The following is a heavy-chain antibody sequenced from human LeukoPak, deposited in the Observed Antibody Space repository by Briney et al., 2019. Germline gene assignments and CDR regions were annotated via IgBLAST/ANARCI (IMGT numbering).Heavy chain of an antibody. V-gene: IGHV3-23*01. J-gene: IGHJ5*02. CDR2: ISGSGGST. CDR1: GFTFSSYA. CDR3: AKDLLPYCRSTSCQVGYWFDP. D-gene: IGHD2-2*01. Sequence: GGSLRLSCAASGFTFSSYAMSWVRQAPGKGLEWVSAISGSGGSTYYADSVKGRFTISRDNSKNTLYLKMNSLRAEDTAVYYCAKDLLPYCRSTSCQVGYWFDPWGQGTLVTVSS.